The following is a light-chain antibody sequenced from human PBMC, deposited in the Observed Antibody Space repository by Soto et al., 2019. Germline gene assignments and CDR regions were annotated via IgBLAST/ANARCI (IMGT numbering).Light chain of an antibody. CDR2: ETS. CDR3: QLFGSSAWT. J-gene: IGKJ1*01. V-gene: IGKV3D-20*01. CDR1: QTVGSTC. Sequence: EIVLTQSPATLSLSPGEGATLSCGASQTVGSTCLDWFQQKPGLAPRLLMYETSSRATGIPDRFSRSGSGTDFTLTISRLEPEDFAVCYCQLFGSSAWTFGQGPKVEI.